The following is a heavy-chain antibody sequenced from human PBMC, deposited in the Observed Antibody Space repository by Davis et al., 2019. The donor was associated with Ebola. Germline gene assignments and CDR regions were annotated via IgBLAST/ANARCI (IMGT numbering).Heavy chain of an antibody. CDR3: VKPLAVGRAMDWFDP. Sequence: PGGSLRLSCATSGFSFSTSAMHWVRQASGRGLEWVARLRTQPNNYTTSYASSVKGRFTISRDDSKNTAYLQMNSLKTEDTTVYYCVKPLAVGRAMDWFDPWGQGTLVTVAS. V-gene: IGHV3-73*01. D-gene: IGHD6-13*01. CDR1: GFSFSTSA. J-gene: IGHJ5*02. CDR2: LRTQPNNYTT.